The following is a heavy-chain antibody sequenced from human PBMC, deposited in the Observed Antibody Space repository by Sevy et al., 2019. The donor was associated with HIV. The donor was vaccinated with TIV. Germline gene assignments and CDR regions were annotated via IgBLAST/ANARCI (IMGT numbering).Heavy chain of an antibody. D-gene: IGHD4-17*01. V-gene: IGHV4-38-2*01. J-gene: IGHJ4*02. CDR3: VEGKNDDGGSYFES. CDR2: IYPRGSA. CDR1: HYSIRSAYQ. Sequence: SETLSLTCAVSHYSIRSAYQWGWIRQSPGKGLEWVGSIYPRGSAFYNPSLKSRLSISVDMSKNQFSLNLMSVTAADTAVYYCVEGKNDDGGSYFESWGPGTLVTVSS.